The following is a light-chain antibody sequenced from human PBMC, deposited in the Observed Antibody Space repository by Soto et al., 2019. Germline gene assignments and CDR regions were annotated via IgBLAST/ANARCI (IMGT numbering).Light chain of an antibody. CDR1: SSDVGGYNY. CDR3: SSYAGSNNLRV. J-gene: IGLJ1*01. CDR2: EVS. Sequence: QPLLTQPPAASGSPGQSVTISCTGTSSDVGGYNYVSWYQQHPGKAPKLMIYEVSKRPSGVPDRFSGSKSGNTASLTVSGLQAEDEADYYCSSYAGSNNLRVFGTGTKVTVL. V-gene: IGLV2-8*01.